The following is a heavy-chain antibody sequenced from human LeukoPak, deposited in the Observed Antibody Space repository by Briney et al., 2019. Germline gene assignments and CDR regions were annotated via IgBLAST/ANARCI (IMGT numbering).Heavy chain of an antibody. Sequence: PGGSLRLSCAASGFTFSSYWMHWVRQAPGKGLVWVSRINSDGSSTSYADSVKGRFTISRDNAKNTLYLQMNSLRAEDTAVYYCARVGIRYFDWLYLYYYYYMDVWGKGTTVTISS. CDR3: ARVGIRYFDWLYLYYYYYMDV. CDR2: INSDGSST. D-gene: IGHD3-9*01. V-gene: IGHV3-74*01. CDR1: GFTFSSYW. J-gene: IGHJ6*03.